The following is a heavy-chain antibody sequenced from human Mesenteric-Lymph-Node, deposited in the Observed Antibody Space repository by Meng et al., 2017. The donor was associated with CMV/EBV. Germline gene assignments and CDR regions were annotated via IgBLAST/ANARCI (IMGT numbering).Heavy chain of an antibody. V-gene: IGHV4-39*07. D-gene: IGHD2-15*01. J-gene: IGHJ5*02. CDR1: SSYA. CDR3: ARALGYCSGGSCYSDWFDP. Sequence: SSYAMSWVRQPPGKGLEWIGSIYYSGSTYYNPSLKSRVTISVDTSKNQFSLKLSSVTAADTAVYYCARALGYCSGGSCYSDWFDPWGQGTLVTVSS. CDR2: IYYSGST.